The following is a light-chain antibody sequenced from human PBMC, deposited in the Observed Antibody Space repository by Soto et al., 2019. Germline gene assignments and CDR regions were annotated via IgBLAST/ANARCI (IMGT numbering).Light chain of an antibody. CDR3: QQYVGSPRT. V-gene: IGKV3-20*01. Sequence: EIGLTQCPDTLSLSPGERATLSCRASQSVRSSSLAWYQHKHGQAPRLLIHGASSRATGIPDRCSGSGSGTDFTLTISRLEPEDFAVYYCQQYVGSPRTFGQGTKVEV. CDR2: GAS. CDR1: QSVRSSS. J-gene: IGKJ1*01.